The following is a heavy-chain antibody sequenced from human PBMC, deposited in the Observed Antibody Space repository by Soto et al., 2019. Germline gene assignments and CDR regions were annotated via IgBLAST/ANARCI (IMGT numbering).Heavy chain of an antibody. V-gene: IGHV1-46*01. D-gene: IGHD6-6*01. Sequence: QVQLVQSGAEVKKPGASVKVSCKASGYTFTSYYMHWVRQAPGQGLEWMGIINPSGGSTSYAQKLQGRVNMNNETYTSTVYMELSSLRSEDKAVYYCARDSHRYSSSSRSWFDHWGKGTLVTVSS. J-gene: IGHJ5*02. CDR3: ARDSHRYSSSSRSWFDH. CDR2: INPSGGST. CDR1: GYTFTSYY.